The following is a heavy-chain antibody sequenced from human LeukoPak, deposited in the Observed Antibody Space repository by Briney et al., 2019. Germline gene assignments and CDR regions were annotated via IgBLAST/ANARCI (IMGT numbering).Heavy chain of an antibody. CDR2: MNPNSGNT. CDR1: GYTFTSYD. Sequence: GASVKVSCKASGYTFTSYDINWVRQATGQGLEWMGWMNPNSGNTGYAQKFQGRVTMTRNTSISTAYMELSSLRSEDTAVYYCAREVGCSSTSCPAYYYYMDVWAKGPRSPSP. CDR3: AREVGCSSTSCPAYYYYMDV. J-gene: IGHJ6*03. V-gene: IGHV1-8*01. D-gene: IGHD2-2*01.